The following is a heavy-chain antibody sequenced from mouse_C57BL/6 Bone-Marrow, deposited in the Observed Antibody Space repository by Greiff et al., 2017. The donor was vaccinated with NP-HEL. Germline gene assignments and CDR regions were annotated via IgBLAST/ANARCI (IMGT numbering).Heavy chain of an antibody. Sequence: EVQLQQSGTVLARPGASVKMSCKTSGYTFTSYWMHWVKQRPGQGLEWIGAIYPGNSDTSYNQKFKGKAKLTAVTSASTAYMELSSLTNEDSAVYYCTREGYYYGSSPYYFDYWGQGTTLTVSS. J-gene: IGHJ2*01. CDR3: TREGYYYGSSPYYFDY. CDR1: GYTFTSYW. D-gene: IGHD1-1*01. V-gene: IGHV1-5*01. CDR2: IYPGNSDT.